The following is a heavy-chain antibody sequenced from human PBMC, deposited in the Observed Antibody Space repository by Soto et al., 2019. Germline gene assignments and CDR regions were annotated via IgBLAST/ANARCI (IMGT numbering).Heavy chain of an antibody. CDR1: GFYFNNYA. CDR2: VSKSDYTN. D-gene: IGHD2-21*01. Sequence: HPRGSLRLSCAVSGFYFNNYAINFVRHSACKWLEWVSSVSKSDYTNSYDSAKGRFTISTENPKKSLSLQMNSLRPEDTAVYYRSIKDSIIIPAVSASWGQEPL. J-gene: IGHJ5*02. CDR3: SIKDSIIIPAVSAS. V-gene: IGHV3-48*03.